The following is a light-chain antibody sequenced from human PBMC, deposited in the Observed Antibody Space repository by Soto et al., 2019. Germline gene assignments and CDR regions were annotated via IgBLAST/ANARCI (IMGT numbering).Light chain of an antibody. CDR1: NNDIGVYDF. J-gene: IGLJ1*01. CDR2: EVV. V-gene: IGLV2-8*01. CDR3: KSEAGSNTYV. Sequence: QSALTQPPSASGSPGQSVTISCTGTNNDIGVYDFVSWYQHHPGKAPRLIIYEVVQRPSGVPDRFSGSKSGTPASLTVSGLPAADDAYYLCKSEAGSNTYVFGSGTKVTVL.